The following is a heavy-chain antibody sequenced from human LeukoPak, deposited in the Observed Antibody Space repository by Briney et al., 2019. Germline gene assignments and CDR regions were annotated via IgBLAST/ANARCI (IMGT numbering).Heavy chain of an antibody. CDR3: ARGDYSYQGLWGY. V-gene: IGHV3-30-3*01. J-gene: IGHJ4*02. CDR2: ISYDGSNK. D-gene: IGHD2-2*01. CDR1: GFTFSSYA. Sequence: GGSLRLSCAASGFTFSSYAMHWVRQAPGKGLEWVAVISYDGSNKYYADSVKGRFTISRDNSKNTLYLQMNSLRAEDTAVYYCARGDYSYQGLWGYWGQGTLVTVSS.